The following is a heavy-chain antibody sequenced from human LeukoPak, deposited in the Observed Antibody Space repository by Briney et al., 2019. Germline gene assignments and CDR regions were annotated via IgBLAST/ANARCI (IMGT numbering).Heavy chain of an antibody. CDR1: GFTFSSYA. D-gene: IGHD1-14*01. Sequence: GGSLRLSCAASGFTFSSYAMSWVRQAPGKGLEWVSAISGSGGSTYYTDSVKGRFTISRDNSKNTLFLQMNRLRADDTAIYYCAKDLATNRFTAYDYWGQGTLVTVSS. V-gene: IGHV3-23*01. CDR3: AKDLATNRFTAYDY. J-gene: IGHJ4*02. CDR2: ISGSGGST.